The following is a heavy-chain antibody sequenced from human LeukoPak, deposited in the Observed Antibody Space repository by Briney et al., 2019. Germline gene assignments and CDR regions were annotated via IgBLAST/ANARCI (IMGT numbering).Heavy chain of an antibody. Sequence: PSETLSLTCAVYGGSFSGYYWSWIRQPPGKGLEWIGEINHSGSTNYNPSLKSRVTISVDTSKNQFSLELSSVTAADTAVYYCARAPGYSSGWYNRQASFDYWGQGTLVTVSS. J-gene: IGHJ4*02. V-gene: IGHV4-34*01. D-gene: IGHD6-19*01. CDR2: INHSGST. CDR1: GGSFSGYY. CDR3: ARAPGYSSGWYNRQASFDY.